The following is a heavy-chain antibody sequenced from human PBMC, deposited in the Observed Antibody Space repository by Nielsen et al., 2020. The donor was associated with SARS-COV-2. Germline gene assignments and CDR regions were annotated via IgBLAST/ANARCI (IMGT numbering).Heavy chain of an antibody. Sequence: SVKVSCKASGYTFTDYYIHWVRQAPGQGLEWMGRINPYSGGPNYAQKFQGTVPMTRDASISTVYMELTSDDTAVYFCARARATIFGLVMSYGMDVWGQGTTVAVSS. CDR1: GYTFTDYY. CDR3: ARARATIFGLVMSYGMDV. D-gene: IGHD3/OR15-3a*01. V-gene: IGHV1-2*06. J-gene: IGHJ6*02. CDR2: INPYSGGP.